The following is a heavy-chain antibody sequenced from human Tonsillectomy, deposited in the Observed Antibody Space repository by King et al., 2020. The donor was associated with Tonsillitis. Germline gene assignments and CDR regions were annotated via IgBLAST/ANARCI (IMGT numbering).Heavy chain of an antibody. CDR3: AKPRWYPYYFDY. V-gene: IGHV3-30*02. J-gene: IGHJ4*02. CDR1: GFTFSSYG. Sequence: VQLVESGGGVVQPGGSLRLSCAASGFTFSSYGMHWVRQAPGKGLEWVAFIRYDGSNKYYADSVKGRFTLSRDNSKNTLYLQMNSLRAEDTAVYYCAKPRWYPYYFDYWGQGTLVSVSS. D-gene: IGHD6-13*01. CDR2: IRYDGSNK.